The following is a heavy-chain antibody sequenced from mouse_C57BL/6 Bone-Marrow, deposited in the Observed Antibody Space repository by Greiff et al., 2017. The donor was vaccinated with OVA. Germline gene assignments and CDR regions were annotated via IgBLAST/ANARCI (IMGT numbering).Heavy chain of an antibody. V-gene: IGHV1-39*01. CDR3: ARSGSNPTAWFAY. Sequence: EVKLVESGPELVKPGASVKISCKASGYSFTDYNMNWVKQSNGKSLEWIGVINPNYGTTSYNQKFKGKATLTVDQSSSTAYMQLNSLTSEDSAVYYCARSGSNPTAWFAYWGQGTLVTVSA. CDR2: INPNYGTT. CDR1: GYSFTDYN. J-gene: IGHJ3*01. D-gene: IGHD2-5*01.